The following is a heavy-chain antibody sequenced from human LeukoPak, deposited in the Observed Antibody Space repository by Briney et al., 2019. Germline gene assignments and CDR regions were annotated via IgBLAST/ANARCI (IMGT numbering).Heavy chain of an antibody. V-gene: IGHV3-30-3*01. CDR2: ISYDGSDK. CDR1: GFTFSSYA. J-gene: IGHJ4*02. D-gene: IGHD6-6*01. Sequence: GRSLRLSCAASGFTFSSYAMHRVRQAPGKGLEWVAVISYDGSDKYYADSVKGRFTISRDNSKNTLYLQMNSLRAEDTAVYYCAREAYWGSSSYFDYWGQGTLVTVSS. CDR3: AREAYWGSSSYFDY.